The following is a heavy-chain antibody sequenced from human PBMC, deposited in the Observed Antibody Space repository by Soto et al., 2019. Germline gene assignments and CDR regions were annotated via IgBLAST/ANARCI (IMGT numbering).Heavy chain of an antibody. V-gene: IGHV3-30*18. CDR3: AKDFSPGSSSWWFQH. CDR2: ISYDGSNK. D-gene: IGHD6-13*01. Sequence: QEQLVESGGGVVQPGRSLRLSCAASGFTFSSYGMHWVRQAPGKGLEWVAVISYDGSNKYYADSVKGRFTISRDNSKNTLYLQMNSLRAEDTAVYYCAKDFSPGSSSWWFQHWGQGTLVTVSS. CDR1: GFTFSSYG. J-gene: IGHJ1*01.